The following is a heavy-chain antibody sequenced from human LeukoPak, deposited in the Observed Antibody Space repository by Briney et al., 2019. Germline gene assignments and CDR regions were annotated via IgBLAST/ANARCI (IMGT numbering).Heavy chain of an antibody. CDR2: ISTSSSYI. D-gene: IGHD2-8*01. CDR1: GFTFSSYA. CDR3: ATTQMVYAIVYFDY. Sequence: PGGSLRLSCAASGFTFSSYAMSWVRQAPGKGLEWVSSISTSSSYIYYADSVKGRFTISRDNAKNSLYLQMNSLRAEDTAVYYCATTQMVYAIVYFDYWGQGTLVTVSS. V-gene: IGHV3-21*01. J-gene: IGHJ4*02.